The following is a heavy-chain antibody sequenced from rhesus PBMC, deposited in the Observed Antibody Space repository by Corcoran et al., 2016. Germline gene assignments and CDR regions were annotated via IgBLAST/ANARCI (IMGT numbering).Heavy chain of an antibody. CDR1: GGSISSSY. D-gene: IGHD3-16*01. CDR2: IYGSGSST. Sequence: QLQLQESGPGLVKPSETLSVTCAVSGGSISSSYWSWIRQAPGKGLEWIGYIYGSGSSTNCNPSLKSRVTLSVDTSKNQFSLELSSVTAADTAVYCCVRGPYSGSTLDYWGQGVLVTVSS. J-gene: IGHJ4*01. V-gene: IGHV4-169*01. CDR3: VRGPYSGSTLDY.